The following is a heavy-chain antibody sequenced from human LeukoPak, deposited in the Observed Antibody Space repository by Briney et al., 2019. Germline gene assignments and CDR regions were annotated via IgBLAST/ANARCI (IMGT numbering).Heavy chain of an antibody. CDR3: AKDRCSNGVGCYYYYMDV. CDR1: GFTFSSYE. CDR2: IQYDGSNE. J-gene: IGHJ6*03. D-gene: IGHD2-8*01. Sequence: GGSLRLSCAASGFTFSSYEMNWVRQAPGKGLEWVAYIQYDGSNEQYADSVKGRFSISRDSSKNILYLQMNSLRAEDTAVYYCAKDRCSNGVGCYYYYMDVWGKGTTVTISS. V-gene: IGHV3-30*02.